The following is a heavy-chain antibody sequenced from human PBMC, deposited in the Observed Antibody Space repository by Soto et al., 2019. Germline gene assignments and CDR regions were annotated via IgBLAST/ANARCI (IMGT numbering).Heavy chain of an antibody. J-gene: IGHJ6*02. D-gene: IGHD6-13*01. Sequence: SETLSLTCAVSGYSISSGYYWVWIRQPPGKGLGWIGSIYHSGSTYYNPPLKSRVTISVDTSKNQFSLKLSAVTAADTAVYYCARGSYSSSWYANNYYYYDGMDGWGQGATVT. V-gene: IGHV4-38-2*01. CDR2: IYHSGST. CDR3: ARGSYSSSWYANNYYYYDGMDG. CDR1: GYSISSGYY.